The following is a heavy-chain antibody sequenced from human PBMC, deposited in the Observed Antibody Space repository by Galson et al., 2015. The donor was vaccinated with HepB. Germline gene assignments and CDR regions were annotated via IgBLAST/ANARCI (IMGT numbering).Heavy chain of an antibody. V-gene: IGHV3-30*18. D-gene: IGHD6-19*01. CDR2: LSYDGSNK. CDR3: AQDGQRWLGRGGNAFDI. Sequence: SLRLSCASSEFSFRNYGMHWVRQAPGKGLEWVAVLSYDGSNKFYGDSVKGRFTISRDNSKSTLYLQMNSLRPDDTAVYYCAQDGQRWLGRGGNAFDIRGQGTMVIVSS. J-gene: IGHJ3*02. CDR1: EFSFRNYG.